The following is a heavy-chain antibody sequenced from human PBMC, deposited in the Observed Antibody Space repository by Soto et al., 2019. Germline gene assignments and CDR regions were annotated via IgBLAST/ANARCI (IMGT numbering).Heavy chain of an antibody. Sequence: QITLKESGPTLLKPTQTLTLTGTFSGFSLSTSGIGVAWIRQPPGKPLGGLALIYGDDDKRYSPSLKTRLTITKDTSKNQVVLTVTNMDPVDTATYYCAHRLSRTPASGSGSWGPYYFDYWGQGTLVTVSS. CDR3: AHRLSRTPASGSGSWGPYYFDY. CDR2: IYGDDDK. V-gene: IGHV2-5*02. D-gene: IGHD3-10*01. J-gene: IGHJ4*02. CDR1: GFSLSTSGIG.